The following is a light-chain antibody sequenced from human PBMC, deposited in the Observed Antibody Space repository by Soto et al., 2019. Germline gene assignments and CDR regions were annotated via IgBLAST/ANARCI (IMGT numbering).Light chain of an antibody. CDR1: STDFVSYNR. J-gene: IGLJ3*02. Sequence: QSALTQPPSVSGSPGQSVTISCTGTSTDFVSYNRVSWYQQPPGTAPKLIIYEASNRPSGVPDRFSGSKSGNAASLTVSGLQAEDEADYYCNSYAGNNTWVFGEGTKVTVL. CDR3: NSYAGNNTWV. CDR2: EAS. V-gene: IGLV2-18*02.